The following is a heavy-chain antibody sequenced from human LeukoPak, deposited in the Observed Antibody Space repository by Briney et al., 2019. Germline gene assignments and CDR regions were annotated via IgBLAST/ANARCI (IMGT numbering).Heavy chain of an antibody. J-gene: IGHJ4*02. V-gene: IGHV4-39*02. CDR2: IYYSGST. CDR3: ARRRHSSSHRDY. D-gene: IGHD6-13*01. Sequence: SETLSLTCTVSGDSISSSDYYWGWIRQPPGKGLEWIGNIYYSGSTYYNPSLKSRVTISVDTSKNHITLKLSSVTAADTAVYYCARRRHSSSHRDYWGQGILVTASS. CDR1: GDSISSSDYY.